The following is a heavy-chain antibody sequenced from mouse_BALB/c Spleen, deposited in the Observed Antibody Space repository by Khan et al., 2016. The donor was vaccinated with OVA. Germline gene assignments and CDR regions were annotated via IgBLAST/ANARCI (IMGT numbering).Heavy chain of an antibody. V-gene: IGHV1-9*01. CDR1: GYTFSSYW. CDR2: ILPGSGIT. Sequence: VQLQESGAELMKPGASVKMSCKATGYTFSSYWIEWVKQRPGHGLEWIGEILPGSGITSYNEKFKGKATLTADTSSNTAYMQLSSLTSEDSAVYYCTRGDYDYDGFTYWGQGTLVTVSA. CDR3: TRGDYDYDGFTY. D-gene: IGHD2-4*01. J-gene: IGHJ3*01.